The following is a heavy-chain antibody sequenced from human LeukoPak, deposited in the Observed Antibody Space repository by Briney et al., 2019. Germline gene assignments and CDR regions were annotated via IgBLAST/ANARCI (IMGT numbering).Heavy chain of an antibody. CDR3: ALLGPAAARYYYYGMDV. V-gene: IGHV3-33*08. J-gene: IGHJ6*02. Sequence: GRSLRLSCAASGFTFSNYGMHWVRQAPGKGLEWVAVIWYDGSNKNYADSVKGRFTISRDNSKNTVYLQMNSLRAEDTAVYYCALLGPAAARYYYYGMDVWGQGTTVTVSS. CDR1: GFTFSNYG. CDR2: IWYDGSNK. D-gene: IGHD6-13*01.